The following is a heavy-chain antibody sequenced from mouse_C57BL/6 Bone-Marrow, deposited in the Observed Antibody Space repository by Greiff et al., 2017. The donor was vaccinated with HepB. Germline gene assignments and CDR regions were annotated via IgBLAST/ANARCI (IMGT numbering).Heavy chain of an antibody. V-gene: IGHV1-81*01. CDR1: GYTFTSYG. J-gene: IGHJ2*01. CDR3: ARDSYYYYGSSSSDY. Sequence: QVQLKESGAELARPGASVKLSCKASGYTFTSYGISWVKQRTGQGLEWIGEIYPRSGNTYYNEKFKGKATLTADKSSSTAYMELRSLTSEDSAVYFCARDSYYYYGSSSSDYWGQGTTLTVSS. CDR2: IYPRSGNT. D-gene: IGHD1-1*01.